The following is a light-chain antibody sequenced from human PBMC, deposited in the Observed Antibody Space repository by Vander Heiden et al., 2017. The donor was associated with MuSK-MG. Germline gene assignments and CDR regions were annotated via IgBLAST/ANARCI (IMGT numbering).Light chain of an antibody. CDR3: QQNNNWPLT. V-gene: IGKV3-15*01. CDR2: DAS. CDR1: QSITTT. J-gene: IGKJ4*01. Sequence: EIVMTQSPPTLSLSPVERAALSCSASQSITTTLAWYQQKPGQGPRLIIYDASSRATGIPARFSGGGSGTDFTLTISSLQSEDLAVYYCQQNNNWPLTFGGGTKVEIK.